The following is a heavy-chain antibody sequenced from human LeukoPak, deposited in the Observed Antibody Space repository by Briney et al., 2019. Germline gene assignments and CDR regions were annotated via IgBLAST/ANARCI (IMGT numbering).Heavy chain of an antibody. CDR1: GYSISSGYY. J-gene: IGHJ5*02. D-gene: IGHD3-16*01. V-gene: IGHV4-38-2*02. Sequence: SETLSLTCTVSGYSISSGYYWGWIRQPPGKGLEWIGSIYHSGSTYYNPSLKSRVTISVDTSKNQFSLKLSSVTAADTAVYYCARDLGPNWNWFDPWGQGTLVTVSS. CDR3: ARDLGPNWNWFDP. CDR2: IYHSGST.